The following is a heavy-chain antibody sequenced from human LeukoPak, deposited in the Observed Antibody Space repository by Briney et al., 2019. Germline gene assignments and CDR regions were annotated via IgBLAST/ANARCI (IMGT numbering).Heavy chain of an antibody. J-gene: IGHJ4*02. CDR3: ARGNRWGDSSGYYYFDY. Sequence: ASVKVSCKASGYTFTSFGISWVRQAPGQGLEWMGGIIPIFGTANYAQKFQGRVTITADESTSTAYMELSSLRSEDTAVYYCARGNRWGDSSGYYYFDYWGQGTLVTVSS. D-gene: IGHD3-22*01. CDR2: IIPIFGTA. V-gene: IGHV1-69*13. CDR1: GYTFTSFG.